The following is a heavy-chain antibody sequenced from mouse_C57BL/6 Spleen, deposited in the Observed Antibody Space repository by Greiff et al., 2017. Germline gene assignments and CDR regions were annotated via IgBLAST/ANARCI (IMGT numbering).Heavy chain of an antibody. V-gene: IGHV1-31*01. CDR1: GYSFTGYY. D-gene: IGHD1-1*01. J-gene: IGHJ1*03. Sequence: EQSGPELVKPGASVKISCKASGYSFTGYYMHWVKQSHGNILDWIGYIYPYNGVSSYNQKFKGKATLTVDKSSSTAYMELRSLTSEDSAVYYCARRNYYGSSYGYFDVWGTGTTVTVSS. CDR3: ARRNYYGSSYGYFDV. CDR2: IYPYNGVS.